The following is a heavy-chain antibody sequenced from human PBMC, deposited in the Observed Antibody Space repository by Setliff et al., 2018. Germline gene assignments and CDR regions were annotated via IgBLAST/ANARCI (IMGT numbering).Heavy chain of an antibody. J-gene: IGHJ4*02. CDR3: ATRTPVTFSGVVTTV. Sequence: ASVKVSCKASGLTFTTFSISWVRQAPGQGLEWMGWVTNYNGKTDYAQKFQDRVILTTDTSTNTAYMELRNLRPDDKAIYYCATRTPVTFSGVVTTVWGQGSLVTVSS. CDR1: GLTFTTFS. CDR2: VTNYNGKT. V-gene: IGHV1-18*01. D-gene: IGHD3-3*01.